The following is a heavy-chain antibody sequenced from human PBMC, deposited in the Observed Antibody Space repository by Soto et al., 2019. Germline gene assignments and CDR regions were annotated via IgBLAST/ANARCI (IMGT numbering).Heavy chain of an antibody. D-gene: IGHD6-19*01. J-gene: IGHJ4*02. Sequence: GGSLRLSCAASGFTFSSYAMSWVRQAPGKGLEWVSAISGSGGSTYYADSVKGRFTISRDNSKNTLYLQMNSLRDEDTAVYYCAKMEDYSSGWHFEYWGQGTLVTVSS. CDR3: AKMEDYSSGWHFEY. V-gene: IGHV3-23*01. CDR1: GFTFSSYA. CDR2: ISGSGGST.